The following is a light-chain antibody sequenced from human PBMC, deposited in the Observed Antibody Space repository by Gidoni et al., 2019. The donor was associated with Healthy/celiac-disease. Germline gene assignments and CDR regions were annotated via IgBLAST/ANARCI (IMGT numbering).Light chain of an antibody. J-gene: IGKJ5*01. V-gene: IGKV3-15*01. CDR1: QSVSSN. CDR2: GAS. CDR3: QQYNNLPPKIT. Sequence: EIVMTQSPATLSVSPGERATLSCRASQSVSSNLAWYQQKPGQAPRLLIYGASTRATGIPARFSGSGSGTEFTLTISSLQSEDFAVYYCQQYNNLPPKITFGQGTRLEIK.